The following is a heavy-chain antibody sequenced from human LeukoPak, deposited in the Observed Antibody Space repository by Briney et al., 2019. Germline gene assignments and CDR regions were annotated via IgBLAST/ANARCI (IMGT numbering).Heavy chain of an antibody. CDR3: ARGGTYYPCIDY. CDR1: GYTFTTTY. J-gene: IGHJ4*02. D-gene: IGHD1-26*01. CDR2: VGAYNGKT. V-gene: IGHV1-18*01. Sequence: GASVKVSCKTSGYTFTTTYINWVRQAPGQGLEWMGWVGAYNGKTSYAQKFQGRVTMTIDTSTTTAYMDLTSLTFDDTAVYYCARGGTYYPCIDYWGQGTLVTVSS.